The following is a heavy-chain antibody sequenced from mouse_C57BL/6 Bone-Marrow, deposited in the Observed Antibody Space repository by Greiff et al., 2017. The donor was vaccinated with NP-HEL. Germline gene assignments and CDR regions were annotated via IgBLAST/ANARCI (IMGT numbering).Heavy chain of an antibody. Sequence: EVQGVESGGGLVQPGGSLKLSCAASGFTFSDYYMYWVRQTPEKRLEWVAYISNGGGSTYYPDTVKGRFTFYRDNAKNTLYQQKRRLESEDTAMYYSAKRGTVVARNYAMDYWGQGTSVSDST. CDR2: ISNGGGST. D-gene: IGHD1-1*01. J-gene: IGHJ4*01. CDR1: GFTFSDYY. CDR3: AKRGTVVARNYAMDY. V-gene: IGHV5-12*01.